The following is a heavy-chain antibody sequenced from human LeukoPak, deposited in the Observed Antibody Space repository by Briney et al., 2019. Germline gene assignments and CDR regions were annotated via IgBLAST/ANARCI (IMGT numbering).Heavy chain of an antibody. J-gene: IGHJ4*02. V-gene: IGHV3-7*01. D-gene: IGHD6-13*01. CDR2: IKQDGSEK. Sequence: PGGSLLLSCASSGFTFRTQWMTWVRQAPGKGLEWVANIKQDGSEKYYVDSVKGRFTISKDNAKNSLYLQMNSLRLEDTAVYYCARGGSSSSWFWVDWGQGTLVTVSS. CDR3: ARGGSSSSWFWVD. CDR1: GFTFRTQW.